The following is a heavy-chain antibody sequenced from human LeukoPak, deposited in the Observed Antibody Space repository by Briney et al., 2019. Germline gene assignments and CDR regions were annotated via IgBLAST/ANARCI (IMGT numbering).Heavy chain of an antibody. D-gene: IGHD2-15*01. CDR2: IYHSGST. CDR1: GGSISSGGYS. V-gene: IGHV4-30-2*01. J-gene: IGHJ5*02. CDR3: ARVVVVAASDWFDP. Sequence: SETLSLTCAVSGGSISSGGYSWSWIRQPPGKGLEWIGYIYHSGSTYYNPSFKSRVTISVDRSKNQFSLKLSSVTAADTAVYYCARVVVVAASDWFDPWGQGTLVTVSS.